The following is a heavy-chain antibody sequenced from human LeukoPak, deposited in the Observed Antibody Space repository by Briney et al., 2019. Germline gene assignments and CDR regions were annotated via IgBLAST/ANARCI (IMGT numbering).Heavy chain of an antibody. V-gene: IGHV3-30*02. CDR3: ARSIGGSYFFCDY. CDR2: IWYDGSNK. CDR1: GFTFSSYG. D-gene: IGHD1-26*01. Sequence: GGSLRLSCAASGFTFSSYGMHWVRQAPGNGLEWVSFIWYDGSNKYYADSVKGRFTISRDDSKNTLYLQMNSLRAEDTAVYYCARSIGGSYFFCDYWGQGTLVTVSS. J-gene: IGHJ4*02.